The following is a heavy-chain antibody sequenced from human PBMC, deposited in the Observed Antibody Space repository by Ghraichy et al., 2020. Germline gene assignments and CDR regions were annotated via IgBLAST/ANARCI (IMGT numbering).Heavy chain of an antibody. CDR2: IYSGGST. Sequence: GGSLRLSCAASGFTVSSNYMSWVRQAPGKRLEWVSVIYSGGSTYYADSVKGRFTISRDNSKNTLYLQMNSLRAEDTAVYYCAREGYYDSSGYYSDYWGQGTLVTVSS. CDR1: GFTVSSNY. CDR3: AREGYYDSSGYYSDY. J-gene: IGHJ4*02. V-gene: IGHV3-53*01. D-gene: IGHD3-22*01.